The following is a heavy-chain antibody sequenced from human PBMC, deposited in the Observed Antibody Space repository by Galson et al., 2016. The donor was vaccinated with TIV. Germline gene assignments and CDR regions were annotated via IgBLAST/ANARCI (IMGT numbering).Heavy chain of an antibody. V-gene: IGHV1-69*13. D-gene: IGHD3-16*01. CDR2: IIPLFRTT. Sequence: SVKVSCKASGGTFSSYVFNWVRLAPGQGLEWMGGIIPLFRTTNYAPKFQGRVTITADESTHTAYMELNSLKYGDTAVYYCARVGLKYYYGLDVWGQGTTVTVSS. CDR3: ARVGLKYYYGLDV. CDR1: GGTFSSYV. J-gene: IGHJ6*02.